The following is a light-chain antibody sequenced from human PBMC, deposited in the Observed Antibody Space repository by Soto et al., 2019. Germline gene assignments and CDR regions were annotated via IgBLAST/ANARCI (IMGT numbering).Light chain of an antibody. J-gene: IGLJ1*01. CDR3: QVWDSSSDHYV. CDR2: TDT. V-gene: IGLV3-21*02. Sequence: SYELTQPPSVSVAPGQTARITCGGNNIGSKTVHWYQQKPGQAPVLVVYTDTDRPSGIPERFSGSNSGNTATLTISRVEAGDEADYYCQVWDSSSDHYVFGNGTKVTVL. CDR1: NIGSKT.